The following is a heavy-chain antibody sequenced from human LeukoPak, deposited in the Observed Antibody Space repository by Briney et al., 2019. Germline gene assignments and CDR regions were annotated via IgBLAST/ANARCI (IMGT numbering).Heavy chain of an antibody. V-gene: IGHV3-9*01. D-gene: IGHD6-19*01. CDR2: ISWNSAGI. J-gene: IGHJ3*02. Sequence: GGSLRLSCAASGFTFDDYAMHWVRQAPRKGLEWVSGISWNSAGIGYADSVKGRFTISRDNAKNSLYLQMNSLRAEDTALYYCAKDQGYSSGWYEDAFDIWGQGTMVTVSS. CDR3: AKDQGYSSGWYEDAFDI. CDR1: GFTFDDYA.